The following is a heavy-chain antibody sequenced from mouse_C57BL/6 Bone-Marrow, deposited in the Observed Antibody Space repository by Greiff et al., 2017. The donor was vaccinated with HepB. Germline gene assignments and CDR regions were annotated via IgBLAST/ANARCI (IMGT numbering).Heavy chain of an antibody. V-gene: IGHV7-1*01. CDR3: ARDYDDWYFDV. D-gene: IGHD2-12*01. CDR1: GFTFSDFY. J-gene: IGHJ1*03. CDR2: SRNKANDYTT. Sequence: EVQVVESGGGLVQSGRSLRLSCATSGFTFSDFYMEWVRQAPGKGLEWIAASRNKANDYTTEYSASVKGRFIVSRDTSQSILYLQMNALRAEDTAIYYCARDYDDWYFDVWGTGTTVTVSS.